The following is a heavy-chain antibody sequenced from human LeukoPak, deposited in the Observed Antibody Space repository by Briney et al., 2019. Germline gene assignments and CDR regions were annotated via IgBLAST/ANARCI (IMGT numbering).Heavy chain of an antibody. CDR3: AGAGGEQQLEYYYYYYMDV. V-gene: IGHV4-4*07. CDR2: VHTSGST. CDR1: GGSISSYY. D-gene: IGHD6-13*01. J-gene: IGHJ6*03. Sequence: PSETLSLTCTVSGGSISSYYWSWIRQPAGRGLEWIGRVHTSGSTNYNPSLKSRVTMSVDTSKNQFSLKLSSVTAADTAVYYCAGAGGEQQLEYYYYYYMDVWGKGTTVTVSS.